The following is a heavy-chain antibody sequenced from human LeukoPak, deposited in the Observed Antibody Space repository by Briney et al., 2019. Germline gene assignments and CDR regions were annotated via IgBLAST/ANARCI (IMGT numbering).Heavy chain of an antibody. CDR1: GYTFSNAW. CDR2: IKSKTDGRTT. D-gene: IGHD2-2*01. Sequence: GGSLRLSCAASGYTFSNAWMSWVRQAPGKGLEWVGRIKSKTDGRTTDYAAPVKGRFTISRDDSKNTLYLQMNSLKTEDTAEYYCTTAPLGYCSSTSCYEDSAQGGIFDYWGQGTLVTVSS. J-gene: IGHJ4*02. V-gene: IGHV3-15*01. CDR3: TTAPLGYCSSTSCYEDSAQGGIFDY.